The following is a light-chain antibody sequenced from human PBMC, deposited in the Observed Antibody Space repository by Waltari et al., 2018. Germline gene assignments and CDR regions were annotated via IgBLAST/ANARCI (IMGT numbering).Light chain of an antibody. CDR2: KAS. Sequence: DAQMTQSASTLSASVGDTVSITCPASQSIMSWLAWYQQKAGKAPKVLISKASTLESGVPSRFSGSESGTEFTLTISNLQPDDFATDYCQQYNTDYTFGQGTILEIK. V-gene: IGKV1-5*03. J-gene: IGKJ2*01. CDR1: QSIMSW. CDR3: QQYNTDYT.